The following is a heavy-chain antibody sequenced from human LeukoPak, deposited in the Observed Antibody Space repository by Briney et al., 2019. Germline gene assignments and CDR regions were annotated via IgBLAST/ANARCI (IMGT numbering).Heavy chain of an antibody. J-gene: IGHJ6*03. V-gene: IGHV3-48*01. CDR1: GFTFSSYS. CDR2: ISSSSSTI. D-gene: IGHD2-2*01. CDR3: ARDGERYCSSTSCFSLKNYYYMDV. Sequence: PGGSLRLSYAASGFTFSSYSMNGVRQAPGKGLEWVSYISSSSSTIYYADSVKGRFTISRDNAKNSLYLQMNSLRAEDTAVYYCARDGERYCSSTSCFSLKNYYYMDVWGKGTTVTVSS.